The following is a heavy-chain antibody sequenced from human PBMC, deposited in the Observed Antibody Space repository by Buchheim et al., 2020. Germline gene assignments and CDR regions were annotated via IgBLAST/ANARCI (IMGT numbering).Heavy chain of an antibody. CDR1: GYTFTSSA. CDR2: INTNTGNP. V-gene: IGHV7-4-1*02. D-gene: IGHD2-2*01. CDR3: AREGRRIGYCSSTSCSKPNWFDP. J-gene: IGHJ5*02. Sequence: QVQLVQSGSELKKPGASVKVSCKASGYTFTSSAMNWVRQAPGQGLEWMGWINTNTGNPTYAQGFTGRFVFSLATSVSTAYLQISSLKAEDTAVYYCAREGRRIGYCSSTSCSKPNWFDPWGQGTL.